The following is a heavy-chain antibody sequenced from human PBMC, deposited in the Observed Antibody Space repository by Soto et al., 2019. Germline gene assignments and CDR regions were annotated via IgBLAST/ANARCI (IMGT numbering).Heavy chain of an antibody. CDR3: ARDRTRYSGSYLSLYWFDP. D-gene: IGHD1-26*01. CDR2: IIPIFGTT. CDR1: GGTFSSYA. Sequence: SVKVSCKASGGTFSSYAISWVRQAPGQGLEWMGGIIPIFGTTNYAQKFQGRVTITADEPTSTAYMELSRLRSEDTAVYYCARDRTRYSGSYLSLYWFDPWGQGTLVTVSS. J-gene: IGHJ5*02. V-gene: IGHV1-69*13.